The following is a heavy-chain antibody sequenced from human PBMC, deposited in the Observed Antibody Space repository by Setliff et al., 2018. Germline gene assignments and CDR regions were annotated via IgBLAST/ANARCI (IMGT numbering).Heavy chain of an antibody. CDR1: GDSMNDNH. Sequence: SETLSLTCNVSGDSMNDNHWTWIRQPPGKGLEWIGYIYTSGGTNYNPSLKSRVTISVDMSKNQFSLKLSSATAADTAVYYCAGHALSFDSAWDVWGKGTTVTVLL. CDR2: IYTSGGT. V-gene: IGHV4-4*08. D-gene: IGHD3-9*01. CDR3: AGHALSFDSAWDV. J-gene: IGHJ6*04.